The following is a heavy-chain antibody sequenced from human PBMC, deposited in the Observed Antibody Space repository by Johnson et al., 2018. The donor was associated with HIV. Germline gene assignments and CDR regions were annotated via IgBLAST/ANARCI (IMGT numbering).Heavy chain of an antibody. CDR1: GFTFSSYW. D-gene: IGHD1-26*01. J-gene: IGHJ3*02. CDR2: IYSDGST. Sequence: EVQLVESGGGLVQPGGSLRLSCAASGFTFSSYWMSWVRQAPGKGLEWVSVIYSDGSTYYADSVKGRFSISRDNSKNTVYLQMNSLTADDTAVYYCTRGGGSFVIPSGAFDIWGQGTMVTVSS. CDR3: TRGGGSFVIPSGAFDI. V-gene: IGHV3-66*01.